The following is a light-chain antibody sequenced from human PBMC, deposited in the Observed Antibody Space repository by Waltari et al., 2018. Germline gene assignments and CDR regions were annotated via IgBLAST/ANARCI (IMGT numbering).Light chain of an antibody. J-gene: IGLJ1*01. Sequence: YQQHPAKAPKISIDEVSKQPSRVSTRFSASKAGNTASLTISALQAEDEADYYCCSYAGSSILYVFGTGTRVTVL. CDR2: EVS. V-gene: IGLV2-23*02. CDR3: CSYAGSSILYV.